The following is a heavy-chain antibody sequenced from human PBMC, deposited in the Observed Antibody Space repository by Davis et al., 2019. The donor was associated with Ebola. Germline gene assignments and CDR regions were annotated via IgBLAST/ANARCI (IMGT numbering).Heavy chain of an antibody. Sequence: GESLKISCKDSGNSFNSHWIGWVRQLPGKGLEWMGVIFTGDSDTRYSPSFRGQVTISADNSIKTAFLHWSSLKASDTAIYYCARGDALDIWGQGTMVAVSS. V-gene: IGHV5-51*01. CDR3: ARGDALDI. CDR2: IFTGDSDT. CDR1: GNSFNSHW. J-gene: IGHJ3*02.